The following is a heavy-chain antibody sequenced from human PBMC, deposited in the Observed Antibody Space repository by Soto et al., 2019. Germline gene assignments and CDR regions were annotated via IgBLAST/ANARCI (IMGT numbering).Heavy chain of an antibody. CDR1: GGSFSGYY. Sequence: SETLSLTCAVYGGSFSGYYWSWIRQPPGKGLEWIGEINHSGSTNYNPSLKSRVTISVDTSKNQFSLKLGSVTAADTAVYYCARAEGYCSGGSCYDGVLYYMDVWGKGTTVTVSS. D-gene: IGHD2-15*01. CDR3: ARAEGYCSGGSCYDGVLYYMDV. CDR2: INHSGST. J-gene: IGHJ6*03. V-gene: IGHV4-34*01.